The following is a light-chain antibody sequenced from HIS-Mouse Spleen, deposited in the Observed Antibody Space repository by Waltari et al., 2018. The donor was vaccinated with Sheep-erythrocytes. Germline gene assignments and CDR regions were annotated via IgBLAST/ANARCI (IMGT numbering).Light chain of an antibody. Sequence: QSALTQPRSVSGSPGQSVTISCTGTSSDVGGYNYVSWYQQHPGKAPKLMIYDVSKRPSGVPDRFSGSKSGNTASLTISGLQAEDEADYYCAAWDDSLNGVVFGGGTKLT. CDR2: DVS. V-gene: IGLV2-11*01. J-gene: IGLJ2*01. CDR1: SSDVGGYNY. CDR3: AAWDDSLNGVV.